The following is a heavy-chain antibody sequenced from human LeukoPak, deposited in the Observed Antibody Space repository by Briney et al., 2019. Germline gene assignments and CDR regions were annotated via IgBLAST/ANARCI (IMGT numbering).Heavy chain of an antibody. Sequence: ASVKVSCKASGYTFTSYDINWVRQATGQGLEWMGWMNPNSGNTGYAQKFQGRVTMTRNTSISTAYMELSSLRSEDTAVYYCARGGYYDILTGYYKNWFDPWGQGALVTVSS. V-gene: IGHV1-8*01. D-gene: IGHD3-9*01. CDR3: ARGGYYDILTGYYKNWFDP. CDR2: MNPNSGNT. CDR1: GYTFTSYD. J-gene: IGHJ5*02.